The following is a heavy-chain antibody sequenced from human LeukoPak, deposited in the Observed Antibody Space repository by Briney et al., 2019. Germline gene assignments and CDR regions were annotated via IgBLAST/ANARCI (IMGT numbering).Heavy chain of an antibody. CDR1: GYTFTGHY. CDR2: VNPNSGGT. CDR3: ARVGQQLVMTFDY. Sequence: GASVKVSCKTSGYTFTGHYIHWVRQAPGEGLEWMGWVNPNSGGTDYAQKFRGRVIMTSDTSINTAYMELNRLTSDDTAMYYCARVGQQLVMTFDYWGQGTLVTVSS. D-gene: IGHD6-13*01. V-gene: IGHV1-2*02. J-gene: IGHJ4*02.